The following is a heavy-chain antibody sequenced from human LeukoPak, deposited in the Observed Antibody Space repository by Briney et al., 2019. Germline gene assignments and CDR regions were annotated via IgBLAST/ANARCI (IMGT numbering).Heavy chain of an antibody. V-gene: IGHV3-23*01. CDR2: ITGSAANT. CDR1: GFTFSSYA. D-gene: IGHD1-26*01. Sequence: GGSLRLSCAASGFTFSSYAMTWVRQPPGKGLEGVSSITGSAANTYYADSVKGRFTISRDNSKNTLYLQMNSLRAEDTAVYYCAKRYSGTSGLYNFDYWGQGTLVTVSS. CDR3: AKRYSGTSGLYNFDY. J-gene: IGHJ4*02.